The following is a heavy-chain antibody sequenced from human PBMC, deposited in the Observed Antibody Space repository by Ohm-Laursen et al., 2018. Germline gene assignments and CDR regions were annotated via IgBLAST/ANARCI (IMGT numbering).Heavy chain of an antibody. CDR1: GFTFDDYA. CDR3: ARGSYSGSYYPDY. J-gene: IGHJ4*02. V-gene: IGHV3-9*01. Sequence: SLRLSCSASGFTFDDYAMDWVRLAPGKGLEWVSGISWNSGSRVYADSVKGRFTISRDNAKNSLYLQMNSLRVEDTAVYYCARGSYSGSYYPDYWGQGTLVTVSS. D-gene: IGHD1-26*01. CDR2: ISWNSGSR.